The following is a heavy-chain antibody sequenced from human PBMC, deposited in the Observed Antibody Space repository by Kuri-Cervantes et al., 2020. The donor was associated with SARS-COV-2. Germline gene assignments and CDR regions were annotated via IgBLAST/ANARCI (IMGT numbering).Heavy chain of an antibody. J-gene: IGHJ5*02. CDR3: ARGLRSNWFDP. Sequence: ESLKISCTVSGGSISSHYWSWIRQPPGKGLEWIGYIYYSGSTNYNPSLKSRVTMSVDTSKNQFSLKLSSVTAADTAVYYCARGLRSNWFDPWGQGTLVTVSS. CDR1: GGSISSHY. CDR2: IYYSGST. D-gene: IGHD4/OR15-4a*01. V-gene: IGHV4-59*11.